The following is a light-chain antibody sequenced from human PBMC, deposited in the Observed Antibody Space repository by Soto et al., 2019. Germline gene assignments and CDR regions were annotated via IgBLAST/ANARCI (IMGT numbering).Light chain of an antibody. Sequence: DIQMTQSPSSLSASVGDRVTITCRASQSISIYLNWYQQKPGKAPNLLIYAASSLQSGVPSRFSGSGSGTDFTLTISSLQPDDFATYYCQQYNSYSTFGQGTKVDIK. V-gene: IGKV1-39*01. CDR3: QQYNSYST. CDR1: QSISIY. CDR2: AAS. J-gene: IGKJ1*01.